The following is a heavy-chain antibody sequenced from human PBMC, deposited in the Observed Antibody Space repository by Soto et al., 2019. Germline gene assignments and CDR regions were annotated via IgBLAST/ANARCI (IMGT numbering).Heavy chain of an antibody. Sequence: SLRLSCAASGFTFSSYAMHWVRQAPGKGLEWVAVISYDGSNKYYADSVKGRFTISRDNSKNSLYLQMNSLRAEDTAVYYCARDQLYYNYISGRPLNAFAVWGQGTMVPVSS. CDR2: ISYDGSNK. CDR3: ARDQLYYNYISGRPLNAFAV. V-gene: IGHV3-30-3*01. J-gene: IGHJ3*01. D-gene: IGHD3-22*01. CDR1: GFTFSSYA.